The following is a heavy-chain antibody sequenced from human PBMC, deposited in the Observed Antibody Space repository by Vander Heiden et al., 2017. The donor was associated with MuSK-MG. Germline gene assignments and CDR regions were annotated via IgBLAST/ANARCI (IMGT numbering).Heavy chain of an antibody. CDR1: GFTFSRYG. CDR3: ARDSGYSGSPLGDY. Sequence: QVQLVESGGGVVPPGRSLRLSCSASGFTFSRYGMHWVRQAPGKGLEWVAVIWYDGSNKYYADSVKGRFTISRDNSKNTLYLQMNSLRAEDTAVDYCARDSGYSGSPLGDYWGQGTLVTVSS. J-gene: IGHJ4*02. D-gene: IGHD1-26*01. CDR2: IWYDGSNK. V-gene: IGHV3-33*01.